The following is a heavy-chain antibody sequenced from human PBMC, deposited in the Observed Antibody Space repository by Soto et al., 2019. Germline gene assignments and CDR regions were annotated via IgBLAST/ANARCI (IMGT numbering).Heavy chain of an antibody. V-gene: IGHV5-10-1*01. J-gene: IGHJ4*02. D-gene: IGHD3-22*01. CDR1: GYSFAGYW. CDR2: IDPSDSQT. CDR3: ARQIYDSDTGPNFQYYFDS. Sequence: EALKSSRKGSGYSFAGYWVTRGRQKAGKRPGWMGRIDPSDSQTYYSPSFRGHVTISVTKSITTVFLQWSSLRASDTAMYYCARQIYDSDTGPNFQYYFDSWGQGTPVTVSS.